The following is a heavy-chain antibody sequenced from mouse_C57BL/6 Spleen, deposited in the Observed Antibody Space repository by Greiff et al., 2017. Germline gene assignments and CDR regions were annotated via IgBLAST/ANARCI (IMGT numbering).Heavy chain of an antibody. D-gene: IGHD1-1*01. CDR1: GFTFSSYG. CDR2: ISSGGSYT. J-gene: IGHJ1*03. CDR3: ARHGDYGSSHWYFDV. V-gene: IGHV5-6*01. Sequence: EVMLVESGGDLVKPGGSLKLSCAASGFTFSSYGMSWVRQTPDKRLEWVATISSGGSYTYYPDSVKGRFTISRDNAKNTLYLQMSSLKSEDTAMYYCARHGDYGSSHWYFDVWGTGTTVTVSS.